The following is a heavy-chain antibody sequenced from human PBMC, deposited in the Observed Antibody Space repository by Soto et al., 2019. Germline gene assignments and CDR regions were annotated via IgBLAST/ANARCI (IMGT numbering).Heavy chain of an antibody. CDR1: GWSFSGQY. CDR2: INHSGSI. J-gene: IGHJ6*02. D-gene: IGHD6-13*01. V-gene: IGHV4-34*01. Sequence: TSGTLSLTRAVYGWSFSGQYWRWVPPPPREGLEWIGEINHSGSINYNPSLESRVTISVDTSKNQFSLKLSSVTAADTAVYYCASSNIATAGFYYYGMDVWGRGTTVTVSS. CDR3: ASSNIATAGFYYYGMDV.